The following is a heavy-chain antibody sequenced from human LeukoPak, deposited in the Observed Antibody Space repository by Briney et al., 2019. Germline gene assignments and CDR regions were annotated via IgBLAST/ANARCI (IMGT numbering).Heavy chain of an antibody. Sequence: GDSLRLSCAASGFTFSSYAMTWVRQAPGQGLEWVSAISGSGGSTYYADSVKGRFTISRDNSKNTLYLQMNSLRAEDTAVYYCAKGRLLSPFDYWGQGTLVTVSS. CDR2: ISGSGGST. CDR1: GFTFSSYA. V-gene: IGHV3-23*01. J-gene: IGHJ4*02. D-gene: IGHD3-10*01. CDR3: AKGRLLSPFDY.